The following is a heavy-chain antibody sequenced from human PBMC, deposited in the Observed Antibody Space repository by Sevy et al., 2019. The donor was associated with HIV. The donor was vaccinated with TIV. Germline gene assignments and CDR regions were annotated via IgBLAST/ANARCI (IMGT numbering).Heavy chain of an antibody. D-gene: IGHD2-15*01. V-gene: IGHV3-53*01. Sequence: GGSLRLSCAASGFTVSSNYMSWVRQAPGKGLEWVSVICSGGSTYYAYSVKGRFTISRDNSKNTLYLQMNSLRAEDTAVYYCARDLNYCSGGSCYWFDPWGQGTLVTVSS. J-gene: IGHJ5*02. CDR2: ICSGGST. CDR1: GFTVSSNY. CDR3: ARDLNYCSGGSCYWFDP.